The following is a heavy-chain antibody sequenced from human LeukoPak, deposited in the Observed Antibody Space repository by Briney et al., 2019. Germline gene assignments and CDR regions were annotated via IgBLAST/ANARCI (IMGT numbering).Heavy chain of an antibody. J-gene: IGHJ4*02. CDR3: AREGGFYRPLDY. CDR2: VHLDGRT. CDR1: GGSVTSTNW. Sequence: SETLSLTCDVTGGSVTSTNWWTWFRQPPGKGLEWIGEVHLDGRTNYNPSLKSRLVMSADLPENHISLKLTSVTAADTAVYYCAREGGFYRPLDYSGQGTLVTVSS. D-gene: IGHD6-25*01. V-gene: IGHV4-4*02.